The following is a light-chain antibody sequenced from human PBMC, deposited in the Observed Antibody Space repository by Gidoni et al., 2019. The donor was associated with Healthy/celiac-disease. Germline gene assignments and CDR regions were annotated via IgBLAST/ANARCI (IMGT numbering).Light chain of an antibody. V-gene: IGLV3-19*01. Sequence: SSELTQYPAVSVALGQTVRITCQGDSLRSYYASWYQKKPVQAPVLVIYGKNKRHSGIPDRFSGSSSGNTASLTITGAQAEDEADYYCNSRDSSGNPHVVFGGGTKLTVL. CDR1: SLRSYY. CDR3: NSRDSSGNPHVV. J-gene: IGLJ2*01. CDR2: GKN.